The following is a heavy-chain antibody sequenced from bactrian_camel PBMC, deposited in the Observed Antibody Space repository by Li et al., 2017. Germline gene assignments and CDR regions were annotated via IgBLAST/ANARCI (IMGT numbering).Heavy chain of an antibody. CDR1: GFAISNYG. CDR2: GSSGGGST. CDR3: TGSATTAILGY. J-gene: IGHJ4*01. Sequence: DVQLVESGGGLVQPGGSLSLSCVASGFAISNYGMSWVRQAPGKGLEWVSGSSGGGSTYYADSVKGRFTISRDNAKNTLYLQMNSLKTVDAAVYYRTGSATTAILGYLGQGTQVTVS. D-gene: IGHD5*01. V-gene: IGHV3S40*01.